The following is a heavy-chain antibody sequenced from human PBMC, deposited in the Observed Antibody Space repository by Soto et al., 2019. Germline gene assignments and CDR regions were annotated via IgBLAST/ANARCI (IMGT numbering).Heavy chain of an antibody. CDR1: GGSINYNSYH. CDR3: ARLVVVAPVANV. V-gene: IGHV4-39*02. D-gene: IGHD2-2*01. Sequence: QLQLQESGPGLVKPSETLSLTCSVSGGSINYNSYHWGWIRQPPGQGLEWIGSIFHTGTTFYNPSLESRVTMSVDTSKNSFSLHLTSVTAADTAVYFCARLVVVAPVANVWGQGTLVTVSS. J-gene: IGHJ4*02. CDR2: IFHTGTT.